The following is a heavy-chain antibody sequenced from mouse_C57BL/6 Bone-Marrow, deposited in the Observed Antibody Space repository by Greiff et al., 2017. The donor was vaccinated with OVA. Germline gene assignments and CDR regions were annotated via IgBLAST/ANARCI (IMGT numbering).Heavy chain of an antibody. D-gene: IGHD2-2*01. J-gene: IGHJ2*01. V-gene: IGHV2-5*01. CDR1: GFSLTSYG. Sequence: QVQLQQSGPGLVQPSQSLSITCTVSGFSLTSYGVHWVRQSPGKGLEWLGVIWRGGSTDYNAAFMSRLSITKDNSKSQVFFKMNSLQADDTAIYYCAKNGGGYEVSYFDYWGQGTTLTVSS. CDR2: IWRGGST. CDR3: AKNGGGYEVSYFDY.